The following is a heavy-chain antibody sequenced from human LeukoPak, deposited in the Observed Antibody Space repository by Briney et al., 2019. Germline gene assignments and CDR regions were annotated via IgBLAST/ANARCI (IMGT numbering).Heavy chain of an antibody. CDR2: IIPIFGTA. CDR3: AGEVRVAAAEFVPLDYYYYMDV. D-gene: IGHD6-13*01. V-gene: IGHV1-69*05. CDR1: GGTFSSYA. Sequence: ASVKVSCKASGGTFSSYAISWVRQAPGQGLEWMGGIIPIFGTANYAQKFQGRVTITTDESTSTAYMELSSLRSEDTAVYYCAGEVRVAAAEFVPLDYYYYMDVWGKGTTVTVSS. J-gene: IGHJ6*03.